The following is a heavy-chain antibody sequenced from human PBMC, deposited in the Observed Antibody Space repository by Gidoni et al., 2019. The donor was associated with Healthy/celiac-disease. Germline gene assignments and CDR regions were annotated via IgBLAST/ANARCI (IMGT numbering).Heavy chain of an antibody. CDR1: GFTFSSYG. CDR3: AKELSWEFDY. J-gene: IGHJ4*02. Sequence: QVQLVESGGGVVQPGRSLRLSCAAFGFTFSSYGMHWVRQAPGKGLEWVAVISYDGSNKYYADSVKGRFTISRDNSKNTLYLQMNSLRAEDTAVYYCAKELSWEFDYWGQGTLVTVSS. V-gene: IGHV3-30*18. CDR2: ISYDGSNK. D-gene: IGHD1-26*01.